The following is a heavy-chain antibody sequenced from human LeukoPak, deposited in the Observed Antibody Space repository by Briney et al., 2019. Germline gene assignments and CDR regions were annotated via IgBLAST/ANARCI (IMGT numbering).Heavy chain of an antibody. D-gene: IGHD3-10*01. CDR3: ARVKEVRGVIDRFDY. CDR2: ISYDGSNK. V-gene: IGHV3-30-3*01. Sequence: PGGSLRLSCAASGFTFSSYAMHWVRQAPGKGLEWVAVISYDGSNKYYADSVKGRFTISRDNSKNTLYLQMNSLRAEDTAVYYCARVKEVRGVIDRFDYWGQGTLVTVSS. J-gene: IGHJ4*02. CDR1: GFTFSSYA.